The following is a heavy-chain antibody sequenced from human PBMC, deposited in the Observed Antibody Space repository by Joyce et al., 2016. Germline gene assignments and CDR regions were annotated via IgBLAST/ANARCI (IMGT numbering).Heavy chain of an antibody. CDR2: IYYSENT. D-gene: IGHD7-27*01. J-gene: IGHJ4*02. V-gene: IGHV4-39*01. CDR1: GGSISSSRYY. Sequence: QLQLQESGPGLVKPSETLSLTCTVSGGSISSSRYYWGWIRQSPGKGLEWIGNIYYSENTYYNPSLKSRVTISVDTSKNQFSLKLNSVTAADTAVYYCARRPRTGDGLYFDSWGQGTLVTVSS. CDR3: ARRPRTGDGLYFDS.